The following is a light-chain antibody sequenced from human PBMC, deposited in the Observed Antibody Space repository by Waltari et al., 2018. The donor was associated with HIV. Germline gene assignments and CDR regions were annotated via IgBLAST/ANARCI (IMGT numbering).Light chain of an antibody. CDR1: SSDVGNYNL. J-gene: IGLJ3*02. CDR2: EVS. V-gene: IGLV2-23*02. CDR3: CSYAGGHTWV. Sequence: QSALTQPASVSGSPGQSIVISCTGPSSDVGNYNLVSWFQHHPGKAPRLMISEVSKRPSGVSNRFSGSKSGNTASLMISGLQAEDEGEYYCCSYAGGHTWVFGGGTKLTVL.